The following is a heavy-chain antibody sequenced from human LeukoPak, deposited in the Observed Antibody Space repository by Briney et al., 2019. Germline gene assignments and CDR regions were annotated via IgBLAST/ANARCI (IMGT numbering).Heavy chain of an antibody. V-gene: IGHV5-51*01. CDR2: IYPGDSDT. Sequence: PGESLKISCKGSGYSFTSYWIGWVRQMPGKGLEWMGIIYPGDSDTRYSPSFQGQVTISADKSISTAYLQWSSLKASDTAMYYCARHAPTSYYYYYYMDVWGKGTTVTVSS. CDR3: ARHAPTSYYYYYYMDV. CDR1: GYSFTSYW. J-gene: IGHJ6*03.